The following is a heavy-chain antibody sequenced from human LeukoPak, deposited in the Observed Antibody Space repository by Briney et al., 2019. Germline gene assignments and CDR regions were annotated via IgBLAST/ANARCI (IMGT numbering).Heavy chain of an antibody. V-gene: IGHV3-64*01. CDR1: GFIFSNYG. Sequence: GGSLRLSCAASGFIFSNYGMHWVRQAPGRGLEFVSRISSNGGSTYYANSLKGRFTISRDNSKNTVYLQMASLRPEDMAVYYCARVPFSSAWYDYWGQGTLVTVPS. CDR3: ARVPFSSAWYDY. J-gene: IGHJ4*02. CDR2: ISSNGGST. D-gene: IGHD6-19*01.